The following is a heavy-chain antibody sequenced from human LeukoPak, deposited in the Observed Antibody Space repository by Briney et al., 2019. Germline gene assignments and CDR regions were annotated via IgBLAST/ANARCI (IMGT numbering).Heavy chain of an antibody. CDR1: GFAFSRQA. V-gene: IGHV3-23*01. D-gene: IGHD3-9*01. CDR2: ISDSGDIT. Sequence: GGSLRLSCAASGFAFSRQAMGWVRQAPGKGLEWVSVISDSGDITYYADSVKGRFTISRDNSKNTLYLQMNSLRAEDTAVYYCARDRLHYDSLTGYPADWGQGTLVTVSS. CDR3: ARDRLHYDSLTGYPAD. J-gene: IGHJ4*02.